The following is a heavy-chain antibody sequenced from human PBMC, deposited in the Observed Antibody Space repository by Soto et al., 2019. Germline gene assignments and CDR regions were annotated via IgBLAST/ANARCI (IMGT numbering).Heavy chain of an antibody. CDR2: INLHGSEK. Sequence: HPGGSLRLSCAASGFTFSSYSMHWLRQVPGKGLEWVANINLHGSEKYHADSVKGRFTISRDNAKNSLHLQMNNLRVEDTALYYCARERATYIGFDPWGQGTLVTVSS. CDR3: ARERATYIGFDP. D-gene: IGHD2-2*02. V-gene: IGHV3-7*01. J-gene: IGHJ5*02. CDR1: GFTFSSYS.